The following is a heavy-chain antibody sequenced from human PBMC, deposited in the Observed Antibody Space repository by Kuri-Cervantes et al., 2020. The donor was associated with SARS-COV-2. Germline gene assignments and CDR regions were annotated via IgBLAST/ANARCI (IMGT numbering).Heavy chain of an antibody. CDR2: INQSGST. V-gene: IGHV4-34*01. CDR1: GGSFSGYS. Sequence: SETLSLTCAVYGGSFSGYSWTWIRQSPGKGLEWIGEINQSGSTNYNPSLKSRVTISPDTSKNQFSLKLSSVTAADTAVYYCARGATDISLVLVVMTGAAHYFDHWGQGTLVTVSS. D-gene: IGHD3-22*01. CDR3: ARGATDISLVLVVMTGAAHYFDH. J-gene: IGHJ4*02.